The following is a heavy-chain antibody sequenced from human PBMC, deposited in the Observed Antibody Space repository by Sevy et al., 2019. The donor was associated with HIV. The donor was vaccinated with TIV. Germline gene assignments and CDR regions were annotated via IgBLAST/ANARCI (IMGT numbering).Heavy chain of an antibody. J-gene: IGHJ6*03. Sequence: SETLSLTCTVSGGSISSYYWSWIRQPPGKGLEWIGYIYYSGSTNYNPSLKSRVTISVDTSKNQFSLKLSSVTAADTAVYYWARVGRGGGGWSYYYYYMDVWGKGTTVTVSS. D-gene: IGHD6-19*01. CDR2: IYYSGST. CDR1: GGSISSYY. CDR3: ARVGRGGGGWSYYYYYMDV. V-gene: IGHV4-59*01.